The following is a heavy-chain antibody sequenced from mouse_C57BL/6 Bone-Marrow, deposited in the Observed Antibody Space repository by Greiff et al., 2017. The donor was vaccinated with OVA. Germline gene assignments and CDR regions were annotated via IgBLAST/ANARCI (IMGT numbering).Heavy chain of an antibody. CDR3: VSQLDYFDY. CDR2: IRSKSNNYAT. Sequence: EVKLVESGGGLVQPKGSLKLSCAASGFSFTTYAMNWVRQAPGKGLEWVARIRSKSNNYATYYADSVKDRFTISRDDSESMLYLQMNNLKTEDTAMYYCVSQLDYFDYRGQGTTLTVSS. D-gene: IGHD4-1*01. CDR1: GFSFTTYA. V-gene: IGHV10-1*01. J-gene: IGHJ2*01.